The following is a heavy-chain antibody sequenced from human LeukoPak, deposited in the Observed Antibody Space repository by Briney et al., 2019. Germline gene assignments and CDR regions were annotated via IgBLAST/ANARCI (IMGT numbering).Heavy chain of an antibody. CDR3: ARSGLVVSDAFDI. CDR1: GFTFSSYW. CDR2: IKQDGSEK. J-gene: IGHJ3*02. Sequence: GGSLRLSCAASGFTFSSYWMSWVRQAPGKGLEWVANIKQDGSEKYYVDSVKGRFTISRDNAKNSLYLQMNSLRAEDTAVYYCARSGLVVSDAFDIWGQGTMVTVSS. D-gene: IGHD3-22*01. V-gene: IGHV3-7*01.